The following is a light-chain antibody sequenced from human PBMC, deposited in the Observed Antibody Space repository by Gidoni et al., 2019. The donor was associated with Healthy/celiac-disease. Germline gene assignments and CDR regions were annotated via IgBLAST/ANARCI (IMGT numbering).Light chain of an antibody. J-gene: IGKJ2*01. CDR1: QSVSGSY. CDR3: QQYGSSPHT. V-gene: IGKV3-20*01. Sequence: EIVLTQSPGTLSLSPGERATLSCRASQSVSGSYLAWYQQKPGQAPRLLIYGASSRATGIPDRFSGSGSGTDFTLTISRLEPEDFAVYYCQQYGSSPHTFGQXTKLEIK. CDR2: GAS.